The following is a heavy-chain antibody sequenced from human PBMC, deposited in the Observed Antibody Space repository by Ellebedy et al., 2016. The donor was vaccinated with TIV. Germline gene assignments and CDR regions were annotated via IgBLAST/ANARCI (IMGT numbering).Heavy chain of an antibody. V-gene: IGHV3-53*01. CDR3: ASEDTSLVKNAFDI. CDR2: IYSGGST. D-gene: IGHD5-18*01. CDR1: GFTVSSNY. Sequence: GGSLRLSCAASGFTVSSNYMSWVRQAPGKGLEWVSVIYSGGSTYYADSVKGRFTISRDNSKNTLYLQMNSLRAEDTAVYYCASEDTSLVKNAFDIWGQGTMVTVSS. J-gene: IGHJ3*02.